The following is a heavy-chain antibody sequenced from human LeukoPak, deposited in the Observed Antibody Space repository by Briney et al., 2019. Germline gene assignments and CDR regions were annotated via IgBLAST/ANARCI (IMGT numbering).Heavy chain of an antibody. Sequence: GGSLRLSCAASGFTFGSYWMSWVRQAPGKGPEWVANIKKDGSEKKYVDSVKGRFTISRDNAKNSLYLQMNSLRAEDTAAYYCVRDYPVTNPLWGQGTRVTVSS. J-gene: IGHJ4*02. CDR2: IKKDGSEK. D-gene: IGHD4-17*01. CDR1: GFTFGSYW. V-gene: IGHV3-7*01. CDR3: VRDYPVTNPL.